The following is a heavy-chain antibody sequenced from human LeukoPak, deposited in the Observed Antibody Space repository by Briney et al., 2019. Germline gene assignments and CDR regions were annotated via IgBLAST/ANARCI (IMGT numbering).Heavy chain of an antibody. CDR1: GYTFTSYG. CDR3: ARGGDLRSQGYYGPENWFDP. Sequence: GASVKVSCKASGYTFTSYGISWVRQAPGQGLEWMGWISAYNGNTNYAQELQGRVTMTTDTSTSTAYMELRSLRSDDTAVYYCARGGDLRSQGYYGPENWFDPWGQGTLVTVSS. V-gene: IGHV1-18*01. D-gene: IGHD3-10*01. J-gene: IGHJ5*02. CDR2: ISAYNGNT.